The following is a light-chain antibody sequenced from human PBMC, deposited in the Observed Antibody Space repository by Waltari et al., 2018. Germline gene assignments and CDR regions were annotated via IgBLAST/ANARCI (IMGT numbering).Light chain of an antibody. CDR1: SSDVGGYNY. V-gene: IGLV2-14*03. J-gene: IGLJ2*01. CDR3: SSYISSSTLEL. Sequence: QSALTQPASVSGSPGQPITISCTGTSSDVGGYNYVSWYQHHPGKAPKLMIYDVSKRPSGVSNRFSGSKSGNTASLTISGLQAEDEADYYCSSYISSSTLELFGGGTSLTVL. CDR2: DVS.